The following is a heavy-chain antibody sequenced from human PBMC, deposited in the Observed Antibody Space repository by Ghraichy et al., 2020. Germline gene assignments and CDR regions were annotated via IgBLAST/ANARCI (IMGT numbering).Heavy chain of an antibody. J-gene: IGHJ6*02. CDR3: AKDGGITGTTYGMDV. V-gene: IGHV3-30*02. D-gene: IGHD1-20*01. Sequence: GGSLRLSCAASGYTLITYAMHWVRQGPGKGLEWVAFIQYDGSSKYYADSVKGRFTISRDNSNNTLYLQMSSLRPEDTAVYYCAKDGGITGTTYGMDVWGQGTTVTVSS. CDR2: IQYDGSSK. CDR1: GYTLITYA.